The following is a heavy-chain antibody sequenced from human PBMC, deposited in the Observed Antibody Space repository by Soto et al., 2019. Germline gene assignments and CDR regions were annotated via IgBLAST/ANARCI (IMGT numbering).Heavy chain of an antibody. CDR2: IYYSGST. V-gene: IGHV4-59*01. CDR3: ARTTFPIYGSGSYRYYYYGMDV. Sequence: SETLSLTCTVSGGSISSYYWSWIRQPPGKGLEGIGYIYYSGSTNYNPSLKSRVTISVDTSKNQFSLKLSSVTAADTAVYYCARTTFPIYGSGSYRYYYYGMDVWGQGTTVTVSS. D-gene: IGHD3-10*01. J-gene: IGHJ6*02. CDR1: GGSISSYY.